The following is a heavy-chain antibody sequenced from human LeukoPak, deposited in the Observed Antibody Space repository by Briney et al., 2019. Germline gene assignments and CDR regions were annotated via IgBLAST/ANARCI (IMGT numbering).Heavy chain of an antibody. Sequence: GGSLRPSCVVSGFTFSNYWMHWVRQVPGKGLLWVSRISSDGSNIIYADSVKGRFTISRDNAKNTLYLQMNSLRAEDTALYYCARDRGGSGPTTTDYWGQGTLVTVSS. CDR1: GFTFSNYW. D-gene: IGHD6-19*01. CDR2: ISSDGSNI. J-gene: IGHJ4*02. V-gene: IGHV3-74*01. CDR3: ARDRGGSGPTTTDY.